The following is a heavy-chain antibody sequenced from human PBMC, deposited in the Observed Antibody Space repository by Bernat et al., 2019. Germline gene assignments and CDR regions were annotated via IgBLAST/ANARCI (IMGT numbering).Heavy chain of an antibody. V-gene: IGHV3-21*01. D-gene: IGHD5-24*01. CDR1: GFTFSNFN. CDR3: ARSPSDGYVTETYYFDC. Sequence: EVQLVESGGGLVKPGGSLRLSCAASGFTFSNFNMNWVRQAPGKGLEWVSSISANTNYISDADSVKGRFTVSRDNARNSLFLQMNGLRAEDTAVYYCARSPSDGYVTETYYFDCWGQGILVTVSS. CDR2: ISANTNYI. J-gene: IGHJ4*02.